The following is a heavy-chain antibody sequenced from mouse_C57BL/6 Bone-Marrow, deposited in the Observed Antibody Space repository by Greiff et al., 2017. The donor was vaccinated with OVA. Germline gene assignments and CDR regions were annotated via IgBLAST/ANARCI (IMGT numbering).Heavy chain of an antibody. J-gene: IGHJ4*01. CDR2: IDPETGGT. Sequence: QVQLQQSGAELVRPGASVTLSCKASGYTFTDYEMHWVKQTPVHGLEWIGAIDPETGGTAYNQKFKGKAILTADKSSSTAYMELRSLTSEDSAVYDCTRCYSNYYAMDYWGQGTSVTVSS. CDR3: TRCYSNYYAMDY. CDR1: GYTFTDYE. V-gene: IGHV1-15*01. D-gene: IGHD2-5*01.